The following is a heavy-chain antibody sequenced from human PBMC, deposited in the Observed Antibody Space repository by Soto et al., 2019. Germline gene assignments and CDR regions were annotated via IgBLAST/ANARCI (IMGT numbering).Heavy chain of an antibody. CDR1: GYTFIGYF. CDR3: ARDLRSGYDTPFDY. D-gene: IGHD5-12*01. V-gene: IGHV1-2*02. Sequence: QVQLVQSGAEVKKPGASVKVSCKTSGYTFIGYFMHWVRQAPGQGLEWMGWINPKSGGTNYAQKFQGRVTMTRDTSLSTGYMDLSRLRPDDTAVYYCARDLRSGYDTPFDYWGQGTLVTVS. J-gene: IGHJ4*02. CDR2: INPKSGGT.